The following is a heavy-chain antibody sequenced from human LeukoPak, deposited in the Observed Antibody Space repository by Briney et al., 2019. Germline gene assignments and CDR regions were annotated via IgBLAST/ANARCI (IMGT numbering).Heavy chain of an antibody. V-gene: IGHV4-61*02. J-gene: IGHJ5*02. CDR1: GGSISSGSYY. CDR3: ARESGDGEDQNWFDP. D-gene: IGHD2-21*01. Sequence: SETLSLTCTVSGGSISSGSYYWSWIRQPAGKGLEWIGRIYTSGSTNYNPSLKSRVTISVDTSKNQFSLKLSPVTAADTAMYYCARESGDGEDQNWFDPWGQGTLVTVSS. CDR2: IYTSGST.